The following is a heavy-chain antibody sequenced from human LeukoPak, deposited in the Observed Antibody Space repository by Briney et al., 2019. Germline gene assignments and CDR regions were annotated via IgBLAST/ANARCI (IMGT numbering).Heavy chain of an antibody. CDR3: ARGLRSYCSGGSCSNWFDP. CDR1: GGSISSYY. V-gene: IGHV4-59*12. D-gene: IGHD2-15*01. J-gene: IGHJ5*02. CDR2: INHSGST. Sequence: SETLSLTCTVSGGSISSYYWSWIRQSPGKGLEWIGYINHSGSTKYNPSLKSRGTISVDMSKNQFSLKLSSVTAADTAVYYCARGLRSYCSGGSCSNWFDPWGQGTLVTVSS.